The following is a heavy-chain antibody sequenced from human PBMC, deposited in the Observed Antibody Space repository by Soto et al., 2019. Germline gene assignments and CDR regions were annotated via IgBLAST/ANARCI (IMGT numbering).Heavy chain of an antibody. CDR1: GYTFTNYW. Sequence: PGESLKISCNAIGYTFTNYWIGWVRQTPGKGLEWMGIIFPGDSDTRYNPSFEGQVTVSADESISTAYLQWNTLKASDTAMYYCVRPNFGALTHFDFWGQGTLVTVS. CDR3: VRPNFGALTHFDF. J-gene: IGHJ4*02. D-gene: IGHD3-16*01. CDR2: IFPGDSDT. V-gene: IGHV5-51*01.